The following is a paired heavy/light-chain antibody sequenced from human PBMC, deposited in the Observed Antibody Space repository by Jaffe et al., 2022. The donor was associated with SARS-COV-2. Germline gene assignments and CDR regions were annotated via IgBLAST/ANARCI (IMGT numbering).Heavy chain of an antibody. V-gene: IGHV4-31*03. D-gene: IGHD5-18*01. CDR2: IQNSGNT. CDR1: GDSISSSTYY. CDR3: ARGPMVTD. J-gene: IGHJ4*02. Sequence: QVQLQESGPGLVKPSQTVSLTCTVSGDSISSSTYYCNWIRQHPGGGLEWIGYIQNSGNTYYNPSLKSRVTISIDTSKNQFFLKLSSVTAADTAMYYCARGPMVTDWGQGTLVTVSS.
Light chain of an antibody. V-gene: IGKV2-28*01. CDR2: LGF. Sequence: IVMTQTPLSLPVTPGEPASISCRSSQSLLRANGYNYLTWYLQKPGQSPHLLIYLGFNRASGVPDRFSGSGSGTDFTLKISRVEAEDVGVYYCMQELQTPYTFGQGTKLEI. CDR3: MQELQTPYT. CDR1: QSLLRANGYNY. J-gene: IGKJ2*01.